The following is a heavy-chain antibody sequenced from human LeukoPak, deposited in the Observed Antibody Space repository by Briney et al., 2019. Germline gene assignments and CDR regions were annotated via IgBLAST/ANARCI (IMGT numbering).Heavy chain of an antibody. V-gene: IGHV4-34*01. D-gene: IGHD2-2*01. J-gene: IGHJ6*02. CDR3: ARGIVVVPAATPPTYYYYYGMDV. Sequence: SETLSLTCAVYGGSFSGYYWSWIRQPPGKGLEWIGEINHSGSTNYNPSLKSRVTISVDTSKNQFSLKLSSVTAADTAMYYCARGIVVVPAATPPTYYYYYGMDVWGQGTTVTVSS. CDR2: INHSGST. CDR1: GGSFSGYY.